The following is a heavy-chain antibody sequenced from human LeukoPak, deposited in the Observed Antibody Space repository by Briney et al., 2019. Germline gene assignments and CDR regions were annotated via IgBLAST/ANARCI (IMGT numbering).Heavy chain of an antibody. J-gene: IGHJ4*02. CDR3: MSYAGRSDDY. CDR2: ISSSSSYR. D-gene: IGHD3-16*01. CDR1: GFTFSRYS. Sequence: PGGSLRLSCAASGFTFSRYSMNWVRQAPGKGLEWVSSISSSSSYRYYADSVKGRFTISRDNAKNSLHLQMNSLRAEDTAVYYCMSYAGRSDDYWGQGTLVIVSS. V-gene: IGHV3-21*01.